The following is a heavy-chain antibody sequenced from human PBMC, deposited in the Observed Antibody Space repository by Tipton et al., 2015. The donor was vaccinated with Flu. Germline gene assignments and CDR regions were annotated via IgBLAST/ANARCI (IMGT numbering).Heavy chain of an antibody. CDR3: ARGPLPDSNWYNGMDV. Sequence: SLRLSCEASGFTFSSYGIHWVRQAAGKGLEWVSGIGTSGDTYYADSVKGRFTISRENAKNFLYVQMNSLRAGDSAVYYCARGPLPDSNWYNGMDVWGQGTTVTVSS. D-gene: IGHD6-13*01. V-gene: IGHV3-13*01. J-gene: IGHJ6*02. CDR2: IGTSGDT. CDR1: GFTFSSYG.